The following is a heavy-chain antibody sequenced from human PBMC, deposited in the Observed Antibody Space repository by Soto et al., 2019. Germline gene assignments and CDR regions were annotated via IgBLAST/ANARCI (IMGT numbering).Heavy chain of an antibody. CDR1: EFNVMSYW. V-gene: IGHV3-7*01. CDR2: IKEDGSEI. Sequence: GGSLRLSCAVSEFNVMSYWMSWVRQAPGKGLEWVASIKEDGSEIYYLQSVRGRFTISRDSAGNALHLAMNYLSAEDTGVYFRARDIGFDYVNWGQGTLVTVSS. J-gene: IGHJ4*02. CDR3: ARDIGFDYVN. D-gene: IGHD3-16*01.